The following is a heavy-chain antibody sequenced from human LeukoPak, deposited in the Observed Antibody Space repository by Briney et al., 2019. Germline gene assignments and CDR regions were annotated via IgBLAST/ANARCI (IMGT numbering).Heavy chain of an antibody. CDR1: GFTFSSYI. J-gene: IGHJ5*02. CDR2: ISSSNIYI. CDR3: ARGGYCSGGSCYTPYNWFDP. Sequence: GESLRLSCAASGFTFSSYIMNWVRQAPGKGLEWVSSISSSNIYIYYADSVKGRFTISRDNAKNSLYLQMNSLRAEDTAVYYCARGGYCSGGSCYTPYNWFDPWGQGTLVTVSS. D-gene: IGHD2-15*01. V-gene: IGHV3-21*01.